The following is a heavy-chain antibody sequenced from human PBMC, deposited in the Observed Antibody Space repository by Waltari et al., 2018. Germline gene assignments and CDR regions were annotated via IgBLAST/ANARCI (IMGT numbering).Heavy chain of an antibody. V-gene: IGHV3-48*01. CDR2: ITSDRNRI. J-gene: IGHJ6*02. CDR3: ARGVQYGLDV. Sequence: EVQLVESGGDLVQPGGSLRLSCAASGFSFSRSSMNWVRQAPGKGLEWLSYITSDRNRIHYAESVRGRFTISRDNDKNSLYLRMDSLRVDDTAIYYCARGVQYGLDVWGQGTTVTVPS. CDR1: GFSFSRSS. D-gene: IGHD3-3*01.